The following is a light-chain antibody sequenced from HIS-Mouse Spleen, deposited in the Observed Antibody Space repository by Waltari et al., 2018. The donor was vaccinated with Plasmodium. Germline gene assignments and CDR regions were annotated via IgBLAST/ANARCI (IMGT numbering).Light chain of an antibody. CDR3: QQYDNLH. J-gene: IGKJ4*01. V-gene: IGKV1-33*01. Sequence: DIQMTQSPSSLSASVGDRVTITCQASQDISNYLNWYQQKPGKAPKLLIYDASNLETGVPSRCSGSGSGTDFTFTISSLQPEDIATYYCQQYDNLHLGGGTNVEIK. CDR2: DAS. CDR1: QDISNY.